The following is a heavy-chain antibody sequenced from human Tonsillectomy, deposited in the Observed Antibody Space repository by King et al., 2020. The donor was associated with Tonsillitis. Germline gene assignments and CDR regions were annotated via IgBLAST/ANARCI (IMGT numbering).Heavy chain of an antibody. CDR3: AKDGMTTVTYHYFDY. V-gene: IGHV3-23*04. CDR1: GFTFSTYV. D-gene: IGHD4-17*01. J-gene: IGHJ4*02. CDR2: ISGSGGST. Sequence: VQLVESGGGLVQPGGSLRLSCAASGFTFSTYVMSWVRQAPGKGLEWVSAISGSGGSTYYADYVKGRFTISRDNSKNTLYLQMNSLRAEDTAVYYCAKDGMTTVTYHYFDYWGQGTLATVSS.